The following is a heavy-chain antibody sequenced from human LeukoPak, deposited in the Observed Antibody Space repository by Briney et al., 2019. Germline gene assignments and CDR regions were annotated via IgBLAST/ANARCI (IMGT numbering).Heavy chain of an antibody. CDR2: IYYSGST. Sequence: SETLSLTCTVSGGSINNYHWSWIRQPPGKGLEWIGYIYYSGSTNYNPSLKSRVTTSVDTSTKQVSLKLGGVTAADAAVYCCARSNAFDIWGQGTMVTVSS. V-gene: IGHV4-59*01. CDR1: GGSINNYH. CDR3: ARSNAFDI. J-gene: IGHJ3*02.